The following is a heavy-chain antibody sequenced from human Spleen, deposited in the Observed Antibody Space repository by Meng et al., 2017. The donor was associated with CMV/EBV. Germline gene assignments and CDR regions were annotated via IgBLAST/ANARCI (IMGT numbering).Heavy chain of an antibody. V-gene: IGHV7-81*01. CDR3: ARSSWGIAALFDY. J-gene: IGHJ4*02. CDR1: GYNFTTYG. Sequence: KASGYNFTTYGMNWVPQAPGQGLEWRGWFNIYTGNPTYAQGFTGRFVCSMDTSASTADLQISRLKPEDMAMYHCARSSWGIAALFDYWGQGTLVTVSS. CDR2: FNIYTGNP. D-gene: IGHD6-13*01.